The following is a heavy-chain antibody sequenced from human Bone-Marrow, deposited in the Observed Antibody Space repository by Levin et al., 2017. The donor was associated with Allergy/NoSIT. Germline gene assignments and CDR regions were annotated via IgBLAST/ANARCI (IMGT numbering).Heavy chain of an antibody. CDR3: ARVGGYFGRDWFDP. D-gene: IGHD3-10*01. V-gene: IGHV1-18*01. Sequence: PAASVKVSCKASGFTFTSYPISWVRQAPGQGLEWLGWISVYNGNTDYAQKFQDRVSMTRDTSTTTAYMELRSLRSDDTAVYYCARVGGYFGRDWFDPWGQGTLVTVSS. J-gene: IGHJ5*02. CDR1: GFTFTSYP. CDR2: ISVYNGNT.